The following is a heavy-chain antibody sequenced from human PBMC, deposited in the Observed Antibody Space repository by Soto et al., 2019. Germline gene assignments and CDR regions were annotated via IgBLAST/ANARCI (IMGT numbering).Heavy chain of an antibody. D-gene: IGHD6-19*01. CDR3: TTDRPDSSGWDDY. Sequence: EVQLVESGGGLVKPGGSLRLSCAASGFTFSNAWMSWVRQAPGKGLEWVGRIKSKTDGGTTDYAAPVKGRFTISRDDSKNTLYLQMNSLKTEDTAVYYCTTDRPDSSGWDDYWGQGTLVTVSS. J-gene: IGHJ4*02. V-gene: IGHV3-15*01. CDR2: IKSKTDGGTT. CDR1: GFTFSNAW.